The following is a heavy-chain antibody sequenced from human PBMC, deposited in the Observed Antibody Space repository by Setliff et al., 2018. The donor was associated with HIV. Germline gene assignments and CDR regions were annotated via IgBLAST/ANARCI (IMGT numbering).Heavy chain of an antibody. J-gene: IGHJ4*02. CDR2: IIPLFGTT. V-gene: IGHV1-69*13. CDR3: ATVFYYNSESYSLDY. Sequence: GASVKVSCKASGGTFSSYAINWVRQAPGQGLEWMGGIIPLFGTTNYAQKFQGRVTITADESTNTAHMELNSLRSIDTAMYYCATVFYYNSESYSLDYWGQGMLVTVSS. CDR1: GGTFSSYA. D-gene: IGHD3-10*01.